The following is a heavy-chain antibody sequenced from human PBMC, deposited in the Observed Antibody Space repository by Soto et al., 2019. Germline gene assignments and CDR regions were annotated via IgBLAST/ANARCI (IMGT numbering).Heavy chain of an antibody. J-gene: IGHJ2*01. V-gene: IGHV4-61*08. CDR3: ARGYYTSWYWFDR. CDR1: GGSVSTGVHY. CDR2: IYYSGST. D-gene: IGHD6-13*01. Sequence: QVQLQESGPGLVKPSETLSLTCTVSVSGGSVSTGVHYWSWIRQPPGKGLEWIGYIYYSGSTNYNPSLKSRVTISVDTSKNQFALKLTSVTAADTAVYYCARGYYTSWYWFDRWGRGTLVTVSS.